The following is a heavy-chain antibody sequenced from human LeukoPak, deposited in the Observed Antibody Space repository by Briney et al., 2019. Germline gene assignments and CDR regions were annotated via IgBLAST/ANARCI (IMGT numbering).Heavy chain of an antibody. D-gene: IGHD3-10*01. Sequence: GGSLRLSCAASGFTFSSYGMSWVRQAPGKGLEWVSAISGSGGSTYYADSVKGRFTISRDNSKSTLYLQMNSLRAEDTAVYYCAKKSGSGPVDYWGQGTLVTVSS. CDR2: ISGSGGST. J-gene: IGHJ4*02. V-gene: IGHV3-23*01. CDR3: AKKSGSGPVDY. CDR1: GFTFSSYG.